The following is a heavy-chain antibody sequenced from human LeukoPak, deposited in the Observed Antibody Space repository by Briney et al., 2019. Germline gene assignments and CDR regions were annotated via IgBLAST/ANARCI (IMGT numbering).Heavy chain of an antibody. Sequence: PGGSLRLSCTASGFTFGDYAMSWFRQAPGKGLEWVGFIRSKAYGGTTEYAASVKGRFTISRDDSKSIAYLQMNSLKTEDTAVYYCTRVVDYGEPDKSGWGQGTLVTVSS. V-gene: IGHV3-49*03. CDR3: TRVVDYGEPDKSG. D-gene: IGHD4-17*01. J-gene: IGHJ4*02. CDR1: GFTFGDYA. CDR2: IRSKAYGGTT.